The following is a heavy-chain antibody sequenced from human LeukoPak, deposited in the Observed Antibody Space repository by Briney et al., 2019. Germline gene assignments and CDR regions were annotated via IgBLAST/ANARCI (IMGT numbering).Heavy chain of an antibody. D-gene: IGHD2-15*01. CDR2: ISGSGGST. V-gene: IGHV3-23*01. CDR3: AKDLGGGSPAGAFDI. CDR1: GFTFSSYA. Sequence: GGSLRLSCAASGFTFSSYAMSWVRHAPGKGLEWVSAISGSGGSTYYADSVKGRFTISRDNSKNTLYLQMNSLRAEDTAVYYYAKDLGGGSPAGAFDIWGQGTMVTVSS. J-gene: IGHJ3*02.